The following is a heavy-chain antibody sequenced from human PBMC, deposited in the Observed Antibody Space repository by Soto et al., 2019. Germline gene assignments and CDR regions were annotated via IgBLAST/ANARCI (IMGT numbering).Heavy chain of an antibody. J-gene: IGHJ4*02. CDR3: APGVSGWKFDY. D-gene: IGHD6-19*01. CDR1: GFTFSAYG. CDR2: ISDDGSKK. V-gene: IGHV3-30*03. Sequence: QVQLVESGGGVVQPGRSLRLSCAASGFTFSAYGLHWVRQAPGKGLEWVAAISDDGSKKYYAESVKGRFSISRDNSKNTLFLQMRSLTAEDTALYYCAPGVSGWKFDYWGQGTLVTVSS.